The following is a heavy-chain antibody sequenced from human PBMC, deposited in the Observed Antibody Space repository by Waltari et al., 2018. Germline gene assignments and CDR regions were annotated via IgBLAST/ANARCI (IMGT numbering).Heavy chain of an antibody. CDR2: IYYSGST. D-gene: IGHD3-22*01. CDR1: GGSISSSSYY. Sequence: QLQLQESGPGLVKPSETLSLTCTVSGGSISSSSYYWGWIRQPTGTGLEWIGSIYYSGSTYYNPSLKSRVTISVDTSKNQFSLKLSSVTAADTAVYYCAVYYYDSSGSAADYYYYMDVWGKGTTVTVSS. CDR3: AVYYYDSSGSAADYYYYMDV. V-gene: IGHV4-39*01. J-gene: IGHJ6*03.